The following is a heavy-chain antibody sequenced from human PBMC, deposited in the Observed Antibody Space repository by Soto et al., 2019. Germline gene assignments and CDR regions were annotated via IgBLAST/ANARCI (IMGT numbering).Heavy chain of an antibody. CDR3: ARASYGTFDY. V-gene: IGHV4-59*08. D-gene: IGHD1-1*01. J-gene: IGHJ4*02. Sequence: SETLSLTCTVSGGSISSYYWSWIRQPPGKGLEWIGYIYYSGSTNYNPSLKSRVTISVDTSKNQFSLKLSSVTAADTAVYYCARASYGTFDYWGQGTLVTVSS. CDR2: IYYSGST. CDR1: GGSISSYY.